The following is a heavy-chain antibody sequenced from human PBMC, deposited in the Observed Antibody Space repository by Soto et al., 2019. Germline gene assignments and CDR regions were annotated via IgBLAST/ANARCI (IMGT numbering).Heavy chain of an antibody. CDR1: GDSISSYY. D-gene: IGHD2-15*01. J-gene: IGHJ5*02. Sequence: PSETLSLTCTVSGDSISSYYWSWIRQPPGKGLEWIGYIYYSGSTNYNPSLKSRVTISVDTPKNQFSLKLSSVTAADTAVYYCARHLGYCSGGSCYSGVWWFDPWGQGTLVTVSS. CDR2: IYYSGST. CDR3: ARHLGYCSGGSCYSGVWWFDP. V-gene: IGHV4-59*01.